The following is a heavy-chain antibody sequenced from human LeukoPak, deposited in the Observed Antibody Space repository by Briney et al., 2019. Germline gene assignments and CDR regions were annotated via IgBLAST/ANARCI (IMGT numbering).Heavy chain of an antibody. D-gene: IGHD1-20*01. CDR3: ARELTDTYYYYYYMDV. Sequence: PSETLSLTCTVSGGSITSSSYYWGWIRQPPGKGLEWIGSIYYSGSTYYNPSLKSRITTSVDTSKNQFSLKLSSVTAADTAVYYCARELTDTYYYYYYMDVWGKGTTVTVSS. J-gene: IGHJ6*03. V-gene: IGHV4-39*07. CDR2: IYYSGST. CDR1: GGSITSSSYY.